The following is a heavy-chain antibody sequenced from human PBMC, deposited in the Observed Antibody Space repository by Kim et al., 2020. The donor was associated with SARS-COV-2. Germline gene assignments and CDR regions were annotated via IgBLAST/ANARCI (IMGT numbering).Heavy chain of an antibody. CDR1: GFVFSNYW. Sequence: GGSLRLSCAASGFVFSNYWMTWVRQAAGKGLEWVANIKKDGNEKFYVDSVKGRFTISRDNAKRSVFLQLNSLRHEDTAVYYCVRDGGGTVAVTGPPSYYYGLDVWGQGTTVTVSS. J-gene: IGHJ6*02. CDR2: IKKDGNEK. V-gene: IGHV3-7*01. D-gene: IGHD6-19*01. CDR3: VRDGGGTVAVTGPPSYYYGLDV.